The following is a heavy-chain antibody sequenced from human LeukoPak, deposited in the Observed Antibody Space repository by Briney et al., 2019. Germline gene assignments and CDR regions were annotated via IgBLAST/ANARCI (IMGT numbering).Heavy chain of an antibody. D-gene: IGHD1-7*01. J-gene: IGHJ4*02. CDR2: ISSSSSTI. CDR1: GFTFSSYS. CDR3: VRDAGYNWNLVGLLEY. Sequence: PGGSLRLSCAASGFTFSSYSMNWVRQAPGKGLEWISHISSSSSTIYYADSVKGRFTISRDNAKNSLYLQMNSLRADDTAVYYCVRDAGYNWNLVGLLEYWGQGTLVTVSS. V-gene: IGHV3-48*01.